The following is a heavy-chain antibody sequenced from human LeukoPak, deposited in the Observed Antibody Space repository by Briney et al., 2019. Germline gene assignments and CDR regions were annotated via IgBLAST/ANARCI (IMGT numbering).Heavy chain of an antibody. V-gene: IGHV3-7*01. CDR2: IKQDGSEK. CDR1: GFTFSSYW. D-gene: IGHD2-2*01. CDR3: AREWKYQPQGAFDI. Sequence: GGSLRLSCAASGFTFSSYWMSWVRQAPGKGLEWVANIKQDGSEKYYVDSVKGRFTISRDNAKNSLYLQMNSLRAEDTAVYYCAREWKYQPQGAFDIWGQGTMVTVSS. J-gene: IGHJ3*02.